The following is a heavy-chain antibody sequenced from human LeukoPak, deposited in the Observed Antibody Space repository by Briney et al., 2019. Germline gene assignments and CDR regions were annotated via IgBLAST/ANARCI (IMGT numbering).Heavy chain of an antibody. Sequence: PGGSLRLSCAASGFTFSSYSMNWVRQAPGKGLEWVSTIVGSGSSTYYADSMKGRFTISRDNSKNTLYLQINSLRAADTAVYYCARAAYGDFYWGQGTLVTVSS. V-gene: IGHV3-23*01. CDR2: IVGSGSST. J-gene: IGHJ4*02. CDR1: GFTFSSYS. CDR3: ARAAYGDFY. D-gene: IGHD4-17*01.